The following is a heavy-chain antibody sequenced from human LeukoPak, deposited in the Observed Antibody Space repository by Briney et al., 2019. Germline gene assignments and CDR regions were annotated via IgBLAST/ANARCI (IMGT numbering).Heavy chain of an antibody. D-gene: IGHD3-22*01. Sequence: PGGSLRLSCAASGFTFSSYAMHWVRQAPGKGLEWVAVISYDGSNKYYADSVKGRFTISRDNSKNTLYLQMNSLRAEDTAVYYCAREGTMIVLDYWGQGTLVTVSS. CDR2: ISYDGSNK. J-gene: IGHJ4*02. V-gene: IGHV3-30-3*01. CDR3: AREGTMIVLDY. CDR1: GFTFSSYA.